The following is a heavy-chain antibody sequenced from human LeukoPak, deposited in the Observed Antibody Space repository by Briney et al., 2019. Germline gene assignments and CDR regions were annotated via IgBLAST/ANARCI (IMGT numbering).Heavy chain of an antibody. CDR2: ISYDGSNK. J-gene: IGHJ4*02. Sequence: GGSLRLSCAASGFTFSSYGMHWVRQAPGKGLEWVAVISYDGSNKYYADSVKGRFTISRDNAKNSLYLQMNSLRAEDTAVYYCARLSSASGLDYWGQGTLVTVSS. CDR3: ARLSSASGLDY. CDR1: GFTFSSYG. V-gene: IGHV3-30*03. D-gene: IGHD3-16*02.